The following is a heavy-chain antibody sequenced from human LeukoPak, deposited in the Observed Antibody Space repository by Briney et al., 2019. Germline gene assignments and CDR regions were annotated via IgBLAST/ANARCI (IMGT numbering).Heavy chain of an antibody. CDR3: ARDTPLTMILVADLDAFDI. J-gene: IGHJ3*02. V-gene: IGHV1-18*01. CDR1: GYTFTSYG. Sequence: ASVKVSCKASGYTFTSYGISWVRQAPGQGVEWMGWISAYNGNTNYAQKLQGRVTMTTDTSTSTAYMELRSLRSDDTDVYYYARDTPLTMILVADLDAFDIWGQGTMVTVSS. CDR2: ISAYNGNT. D-gene: IGHD3-22*01.